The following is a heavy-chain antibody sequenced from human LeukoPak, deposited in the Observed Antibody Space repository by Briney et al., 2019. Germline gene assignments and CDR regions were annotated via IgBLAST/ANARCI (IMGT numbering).Heavy chain of an antibody. J-gene: IGHJ3*02. CDR2: IYTSGST. D-gene: IGHD2-2*01. V-gene: IGHV4-4*07. CDR1: SESFSGYF. Sequence: ASETLSLTCAIYSESFSGYFWSWIRQPAGKGLEWIGRIYTSGSTNYNPSLKSRVTMSVDTSKNQFSLKLSSVTAADTAVYYCARENVVVPAALDAFDIWGQGTMVTVSS. CDR3: ARENVVVPAALDAFDI.